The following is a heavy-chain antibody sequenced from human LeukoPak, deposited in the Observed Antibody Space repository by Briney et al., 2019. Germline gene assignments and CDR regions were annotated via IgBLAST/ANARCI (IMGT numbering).Heavy chain of an antibody. V-gene: IGHV3-74*01. CDR1: GXTLSGHW. Sequence: GGSLRLSCVASGXTLSGHWMHWVRQAPGKGLVWVSRINSDESTTVYAASVKGRFTISRDNAKNTLYLQMNSLTAEDTAVYYCARSDWFDPWGQGTLVTVSS. CDR3: ARSDWFDP. J-gene: IGHJ5*02. CDR2: INSDESTT.